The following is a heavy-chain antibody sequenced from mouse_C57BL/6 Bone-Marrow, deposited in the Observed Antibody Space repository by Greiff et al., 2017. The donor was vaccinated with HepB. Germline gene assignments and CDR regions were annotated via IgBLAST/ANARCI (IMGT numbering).Heavy chain of an antibody. CDR3: AKPFITTVVAPFDY. CDR2: IWGGGST. V-gene: IGHV2-9*01. CDR1: GFSLTSYG. J-gene: IGHJ2*01. D-gene: IGHD1-1*01. Sequence: VKVVESGPGLVAPSQSLSITCTVSGFSLTSYGVDWVRQPPGKGLEWLGVIWGGGSTNYNSALMSRLSISKDNSKSQVFLKMNSLQTDDTAMYYCAKPFITTVVAPFDYWGQGTTLTVSS.